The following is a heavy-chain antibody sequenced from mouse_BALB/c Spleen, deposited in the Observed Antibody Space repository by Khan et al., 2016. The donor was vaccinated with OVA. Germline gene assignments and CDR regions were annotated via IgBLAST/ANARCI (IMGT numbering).Heavy chain of an antibody. V-gene: IGHV1S29*02. CDR2: IFPNNGGT. D-gene: IGHD1-2*01. CDR1: GYTFTDYN. CDR3: ARSGYCSFAY. Sequence: EVQLQESGAELVKPGASVKISCKASGYTFTDYNMDWVKQSHGESLEWIGHIFPNNGGTGYNQKFKTKATLTVDNSSSTAYMELSSLTSEDSAVYYCARSGYCSFAYWGQGTLVTVSA. J-gene: IGHJ3*01.